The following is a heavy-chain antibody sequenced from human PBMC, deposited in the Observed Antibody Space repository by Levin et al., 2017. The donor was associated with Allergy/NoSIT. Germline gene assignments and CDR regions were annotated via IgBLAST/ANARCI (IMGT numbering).Heavy chain of an antibody. CDR2: ISYDGSNK. Sequence: GESLKISCAASGFTFSSYAMHWVRQAPGKGLEWVAVISYDGSNKYYADSVKGRFTISRDNSKNTLYLQMNSLRAEDTAVYYCARDPRPPEIAASDAFDIWGQGTMVTVSS. V-gene: IGHV3-30-3*01. J-gene: IGHJ3*02. CDR3: ARDPRPPEIAASDAFDI. CDR1: GFTFSSYA. D-gene: IGHD2-15*01.